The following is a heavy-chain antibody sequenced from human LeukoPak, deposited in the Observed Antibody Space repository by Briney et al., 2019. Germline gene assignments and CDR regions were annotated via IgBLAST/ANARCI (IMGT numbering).Heavy chain of an antibody. J-gene: IGHJ4*02. CDR3: ARGGTYSRGLLVY. Sequence: GGSLRLSCAASGFNFTNYNMNWVRQAPGKGLEWVSSIHSSSGSIYYADSLKGRFTISRDNAKNSLYLQMNSLRAEDTAVYYCARGGTYSRGLLVYWGQGTLVTVSS. CDR2: IHSSSGSI. V-gene: IGHV3-21*01. CDR1: GFNFTNYN. D-gene: IGHD1-26*01.